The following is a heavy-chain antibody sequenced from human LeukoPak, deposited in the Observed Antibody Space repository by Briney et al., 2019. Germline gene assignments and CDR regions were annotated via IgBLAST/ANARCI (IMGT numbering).Heavy chain of an antibody. D-gene: IGHD2-15*01. CDR1: GGSFSGYY. V-gene: IGHV4-34*01. CDR3: ASSGYCSGGSCYSGRWFDP. CDR2: INHSGSI. Sequence: SETLSLTCAVYGGSFSGYYWSWIRQPPGKGLEWIGEINHSGSINYNPSLKSRVTISVDTSKNQFSLKLSSVTAADTAVYYCASSGYCSGGSCYSGRWFDPWGQGTLVTVSS. J-gene: IGHJ5*02.